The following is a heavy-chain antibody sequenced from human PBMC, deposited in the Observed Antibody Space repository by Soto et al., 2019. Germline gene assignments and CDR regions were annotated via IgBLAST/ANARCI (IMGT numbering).Heavy chain of an antibody. CDR3: ARGARTTGYYYGMDV. V-gene: IGHV1-8*01. Sequence: ASVKVSCKASGYTFTSYDINWVRQATGQGLEWMGWMNPNSGNTGYAQKFQGRVTMTRNTSISTAYMELSSLSSEDTAVYYCARGARTTGYYYGMDVWGQGTTFTVSS. CDR1: GYTFTSYD. D-gene: IGHD4-17*01. J-gene: IGHJ6*02. CDR2: MNPNSGNT.